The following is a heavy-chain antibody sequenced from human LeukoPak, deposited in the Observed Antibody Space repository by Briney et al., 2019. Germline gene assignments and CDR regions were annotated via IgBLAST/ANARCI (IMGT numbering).Heavy chain of an antibody. CDR1: GFTFTSYW. CDR2: IRQDGSEK. CDR3: ARENVDYDFWSGYPNWFDP. J-gene: IGHJ5*02. Sequence: GGSLRLSCAVSGFTFTSYWMSWVRQAPGKGLEWVANIRQDGSEKYYVDPVKGRFSISRDNAKKSLYLQMNSLRADDTAVYSCARENVDYDFWSGYPNWFDPWGQGTLVTVSS. V-gene: IGHV3-7*05. D-gene: IGHD3-3*01.